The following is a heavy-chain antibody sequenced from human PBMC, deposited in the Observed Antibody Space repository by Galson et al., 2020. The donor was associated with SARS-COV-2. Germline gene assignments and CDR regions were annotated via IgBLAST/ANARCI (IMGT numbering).Heavy chain of an antibody. D-gene: IGHD6-19*01. Sequence: SETLSLTCTVSGDSIRNYYWSWIRQPPGKGLKWIGYIYYSGNTNYNPSLKSRVTMSVDTSKSLLSLKLKSVTAADTAVYFCVRMWAGSNYFDPWGQGTLVTVSS. V-gene: IGHV4-59*12. CDR1: GDSIRNYY. CDR3: VRMWAGSNYFDP. CDR2: IYYSGNT. J-gene: IGHJ5*02.